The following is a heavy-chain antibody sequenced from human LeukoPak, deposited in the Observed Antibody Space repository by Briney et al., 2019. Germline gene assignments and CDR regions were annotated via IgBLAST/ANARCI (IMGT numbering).Heavy chain of an antibody. V-gene: IGHV3-30*01. CDR1: GFTFSSYA. Sequence: PGGSLRLSCAASGFTFSSYAMHWVRQAPGKGLEWVAVISYDGSNKYYADSVKGRFTISRDNSKNTLYLQMNSLRAEDTAVYYCARENLEWLLSNSGYMDVWGKGTTVTVSS. D-gene: IGHD3-3*01. CDR3: ARENLEWLLSNSGYMDV. J-gene: IGHJ6*03. CDR2: ISYDGSNK.